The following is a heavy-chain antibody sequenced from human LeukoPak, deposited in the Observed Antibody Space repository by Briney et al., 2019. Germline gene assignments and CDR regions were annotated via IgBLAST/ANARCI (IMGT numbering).Heavy chain of an antibody. V-gene: IGHV4-61*02. CDR2: IYTSGST. J-gene: IGHJ3*02. CDR1: GGSISSGDYY. D-gene: IGHD3-22*01. CDR3: ARGPYYFDSSGAFDI. Sequence: SETLSLTCTVSGGSISSGDYYWSWIRQPAGKGLEWIERIYTSGSTNYSPSLKSRVTISVDTSKNQFSLKLSSVTAADTAVYYCARGPYYFDSSGAFDIWGQGTMVTVSS.